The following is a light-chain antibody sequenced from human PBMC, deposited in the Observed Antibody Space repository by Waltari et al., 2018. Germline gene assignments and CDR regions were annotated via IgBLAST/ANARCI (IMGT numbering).Light chain of an antibody. CDR2: WAP. V-gene: IGKV4-1*01. Sequence: DIVMPQSPDSLALSLGARATINCKSSQTLLYSSNNKNYLAWYQQKPGQPPKLLIYWAPARESGVPDRFSGSGSGTDFTLTISSLQAEDVAVYYCQQYYSTPPTFGQGTRLEIK. CDR1: QTLLYSSNNKNY. J-gene: IGKJ5*01. CDR3: QQYYSTPPT.